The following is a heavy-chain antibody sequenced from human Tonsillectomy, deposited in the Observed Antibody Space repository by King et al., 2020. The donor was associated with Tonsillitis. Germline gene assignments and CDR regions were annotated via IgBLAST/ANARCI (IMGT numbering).Heavy chain of an antibody. CDR3: AKVYYDFWSGYENWFDP. Sequence: KLVQSGGGLVQPGRSLRLSCAASGFTFDDYAMHWVRHAPGKGLEWVSGISWNSGSIGYADSVKGRFTISRDNAKNSLYLQMNSLRAEDTALYYCAKVYYDFWSGYENWFDPWGQGTLVTVSS. D-gene: IGHD3-3*01. V-gene: IGHV3-9*01. CDR2: ISWNSGSI. J-gene: IGHJ5*02. CDR1: GFTFDDYA.